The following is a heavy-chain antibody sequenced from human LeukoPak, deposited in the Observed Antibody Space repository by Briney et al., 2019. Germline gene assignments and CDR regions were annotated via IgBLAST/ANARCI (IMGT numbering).Heavy chain of an antibody. J-gene: IGHJ4*02. CDR2: IYHSRST. CDR1: GYSISSGYY. CDR3: ASRSSYFDY. Sequence: SETLSLTCAVSGYSISSGYYWGWIRQPPGKGLEWIGSIYHSRSTYYNPSLKSRVTISVDTSKNQFSLKLSSVTAADTAVYYCASRSSYFDYWGQGTLVTVSS. V-gene: IGHV4-38-2*01.